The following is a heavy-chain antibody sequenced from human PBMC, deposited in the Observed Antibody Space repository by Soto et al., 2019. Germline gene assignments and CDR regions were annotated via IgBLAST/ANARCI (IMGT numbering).Heavy chain of an antibody. Sequence: VQLLESGGALVQPGGSLRLSCAASGFTFSSYAIYWVRQAPGKGLEWVSTISNDGDRYYADSVEGRFTISRDNSKDTLYLQMNSLRADDTAVYYCPKPKYRGVVLNVWGQGTTVTVSS. CDR1: GFTFSSYA. V-gene: IGHV3-23*01. J-gene: IGHJ6*02. CDR3: PKPKYRGVVLNV. D-gene: IGHD3-10*01. CDR2: ISNDGDR.